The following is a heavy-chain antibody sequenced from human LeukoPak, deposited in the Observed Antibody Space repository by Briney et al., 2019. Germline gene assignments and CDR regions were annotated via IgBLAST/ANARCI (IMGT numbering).Heavy chain of an antibody. Sequence: GGSLRLYCAASGFTFSSYSMNWVRQAPGQGLEWVSSISSSSSYIYYEDSVKGRFTISRDNAKNSLYLQMNSLRAEDTAVYYCARGRSSMIVVDAFDIWGQGTMVTVSS. V-gene: IGHV3-21*01. J-gene: IGHJ3*02. CDR3: ARGRSSMIVVDAFDI. CDR1: GFTFSSYS. D-gene: IGHD3-22*01. CDR2: ISSSSSYI.